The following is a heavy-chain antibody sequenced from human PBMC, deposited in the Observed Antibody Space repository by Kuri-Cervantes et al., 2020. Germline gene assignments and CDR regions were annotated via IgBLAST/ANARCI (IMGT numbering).Heavy chain of an antibody. CDR3: AKDLYGSGNPAFDI. Sequence: SLKISCAASGFTFDDYAMHWVRQAPGKGLEWVSGISWSSGSIGYADSVKGRFTISRDNAKNSLYLQMNSLRAEDTALYYCAKDLYGSGNPAFDIWGQGTMVTVSS. CDR1: GFTFDDYA. CDR2: ISWSSGSI. D-gene: IGHD3-10*01. J-gene: IGHJ3*02. V-gene: IGHV3-9*01.